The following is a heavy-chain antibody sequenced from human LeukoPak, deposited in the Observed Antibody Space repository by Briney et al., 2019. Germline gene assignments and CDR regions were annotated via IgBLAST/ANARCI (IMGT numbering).Heavy chain of an antibody. CDR3: AKDLEGSGSSNWFDP. Sequence: SGGSLRPSCAASGFTFSSYAMSWVRQAPGKGLEWVSAISGSGGSTYYADSVKGRFTISRDNSKNTLYLQMNSLRAEDTAVYYCAKDLEGSGSSNWFDPWGQGTLVTVSS. CDR1: GFTFSSYA. CDR2: ISGSGGST. D-gene: IGHD3-10*01. V-gene: IGHV3-23*01. J-gene: IGHJ5*02.